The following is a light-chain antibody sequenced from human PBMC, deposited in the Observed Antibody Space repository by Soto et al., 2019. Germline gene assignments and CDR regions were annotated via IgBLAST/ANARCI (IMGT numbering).Light chain of an antibody. J-gene: IGKJ5*01. CDR1: QGISSY. V-gene: IGKV1-9*01. CDR2: AAS. Sequence: DIQLTQSPSFLSASVGDRVTITCRASQGISSYLAWYQQKPGKAPKLLIYAASTLQSGVPSRFSGSGSGTEFNLTLSSLQPEDFATSYCQQLNSFPITFGQGTRLEIK. CDR3: QQLNSFPIT.